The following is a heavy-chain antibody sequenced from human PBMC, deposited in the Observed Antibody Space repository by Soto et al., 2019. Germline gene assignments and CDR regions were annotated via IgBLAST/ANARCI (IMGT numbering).Heavy chain of an antibody. D-gene: IGHD2-21*02. V-gene: IGHV3-64D*06. CDR1: GFTFSSYA. CDR2: ITKSGDNT. CDR3: SARQCGSGCTAPFDY. J-gene: IGHJ4*02. Sequence: DVQLVESGGGLVQPGGSLRLSCSASGFTFSSYAMHWVRQAPGKRLEYVSAITKSGDNTYYADSVKGRFIISRDNSKNTLYLQMSSLRAEDTAVYYCSARQCGSGCTAPFDYWGLGILVTVSS.